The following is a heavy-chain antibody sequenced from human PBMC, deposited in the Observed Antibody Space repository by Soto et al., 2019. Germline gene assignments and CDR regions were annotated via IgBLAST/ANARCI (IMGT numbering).Heavy chain of an antibody. CDR3: AREKVDLEQLVPYYYGMDV. CDR1: GFTFSSYW. CDR2: INSDGSST. D-gene: IGHD6-13*01. Sequence: EVQLVESGGGLVQPGGSLRLSCAASGFTFSSYWMHWVRQAPGKGLVWVSRINSDGSSTSYADSVKGRFTISRDNAKNTLYLQMNSLRAEDTAVYYCAREKVDLEQLVPYYYGMDVWGQGTTVTVSS. J-gene: IGHJ6*02. V-gene: IGHV3-74*01.